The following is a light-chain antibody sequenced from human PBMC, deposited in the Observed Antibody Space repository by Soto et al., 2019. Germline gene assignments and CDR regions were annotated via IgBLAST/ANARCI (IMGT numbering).Light chain of an antibody. V-gene: IGLV2-11*01. CDR2: DVT. Sequence: QSALTQPRSVSGSPGQSVTISCTGASNNVGGYNYVSWYQHHPGKGPQLIIYDVTKRPSGVPDRFSGSKSGNTASLTISGLQVEDEAEYYCCSYAGTYTWIFGGGTQLTVL. CDR1: SNNVGGYNY. CDR3: CSYAGTYTWI. J-gene: IGLJ2*01.